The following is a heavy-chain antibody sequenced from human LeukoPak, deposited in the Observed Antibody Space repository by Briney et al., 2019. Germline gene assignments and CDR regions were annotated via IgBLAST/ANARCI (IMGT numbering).Heavy chain of an antibody. Sequence: GGSLRLSCTASGFTVSSNYMSWVRQAPGKGLEWVSVIYSGGSTYYADSVKGRFTISRHNSKNTLYLQMNSLRAEDTAVYYCARDYGAGWFDPWGQGTLVTVSS. CDR1: GFTVSSNY. CDR3: ARDYGAGWFDP. CDR2: IYSGGST. D-gene: IGHD4/OR15-4a*01. V-gene: IGHV3-53*04. J-gene: IGHJ5*02.